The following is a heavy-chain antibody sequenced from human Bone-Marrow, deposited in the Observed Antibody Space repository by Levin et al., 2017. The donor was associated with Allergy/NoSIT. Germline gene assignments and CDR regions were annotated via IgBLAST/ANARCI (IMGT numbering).Heavy chain of an antibody. D-gene: IGHD3-10*01. CDR3: ARVNRWFGGHYYVDS. Sequence: SETLSLTCTVAGGPISSYYWTWIRQPPGKGLEWIGYVYYTGNTNYNPSLKSRVTISVDTHKNQLSLNLSSVAAAGTALYYCARVNRWFGGHYYVDSWGQGTLVTVSS. CDR2: VYYTGNT. V-gene: IGHV4-59*01. J-gene: IGHJ4*02. CDR1: GGPISSYY.